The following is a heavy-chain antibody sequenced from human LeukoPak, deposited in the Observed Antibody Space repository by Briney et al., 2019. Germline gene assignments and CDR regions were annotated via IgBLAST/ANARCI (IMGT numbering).Heavy chain of an antibody. CDR2: LSSSSSSFI. V-gene: IGHV3-21*01. J-gene: IGHJ4*02. CDR1: EFTFSTYH. CDR3: ARGTYWSPLDFDY. D-gene: IGHD3-10*01. Sequence: PGGSLRLSCTASEFTFSTYHMHWVRQAPGKGLEWVSSLSSSSSSFIYYADSAKGRFTISRDNAKNSLYLQMNSLRAEDTAVYYCARGTYWSPLDFDYWGQGTLVTVSS.